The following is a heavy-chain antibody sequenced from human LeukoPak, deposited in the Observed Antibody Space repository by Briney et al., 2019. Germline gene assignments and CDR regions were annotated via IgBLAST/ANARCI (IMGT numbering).Heavy chain of an antibody. V-gene: IGHV4-59*08. D-gene: IGHD5-18*01. CDR1: GGSISSYY. CDR2: ISDSGST. CDR3: ARPVKGYIDSYHYMDV. J-gene: IGHJ6*03. Sequence: PSETLSLTCTVSGGSISSYYWSWIRQPPGKGLEWIGYISDSGSTNYNPSLKGRVTIFADTSKNQFSLGLSSVTAADTAVYFCARPVKGYIDSYHYMDVWGKGTTVTVSS.